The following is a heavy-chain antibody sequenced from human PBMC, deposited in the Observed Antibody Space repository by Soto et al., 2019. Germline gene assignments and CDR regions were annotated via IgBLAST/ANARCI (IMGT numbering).Heavy chain of an antibody. Sequence: QVQLQESGPGLVKPSQTLSLTCTVSGGSISSDGYYWICIRPQPGKGLVWNGYICYSGSTYYNPSLKSRVTISVDTSKNQFSLKLSSVTAADTAVYYCARDHGSGVDYWGQGTLVTVSS. J-gene: IGHJ4*02. V-gene: IGHV4-31*03. CDR2: ICYSGST. D-gene: IGHD2-15*01. CDR1: GGSISSDGYY. CDR3: ARDHGSGVDY.